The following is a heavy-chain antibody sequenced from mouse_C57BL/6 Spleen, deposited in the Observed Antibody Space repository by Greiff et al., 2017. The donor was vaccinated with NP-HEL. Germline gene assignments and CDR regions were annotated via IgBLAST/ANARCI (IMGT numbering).Heavy chain of an antibody. Sequence: QVQLQQPGAELVRPGTSVKLSCKASGYTFPSYWMHWVKQRPGQGLEWIGVIDPSDSYTNYNQKFKGKATLTVDTSSSTAYMQLSSLTSEDSAVYYCARFYYGYYYAMDYWGQGTSVTVSS. D-gene: IGHD2-2*01. J-gene: IGHJ4*01. V-gene: IGHV1-59*01. CDR2: IDPSDSYT. CDR1: GYTFPSYW. CDR3: ARFYYGYYYAMDY.